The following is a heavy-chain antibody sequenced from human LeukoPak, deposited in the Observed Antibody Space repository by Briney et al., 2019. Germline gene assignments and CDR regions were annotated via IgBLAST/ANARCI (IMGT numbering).Heavy chain of an antibody. CDR2: INPNSGGT. Sequence: ASVKVSCKASGYSFTTYNMHWVRQAPGQGLEWMGWINPNSGGTDYAQKFQGRVTMTRDTSISTAYMELSRLRSDDTAVYYCARGQGYSLFPDNYYFDYWGQGALVTVSS. D-gene: IGHD5-18*01. V-gene: IGHV1-2*02. CDR3: ARGQGYSLFPDNYYFDY. CDR1: GYSFTTYN. J-gene: IGHJ4*02.